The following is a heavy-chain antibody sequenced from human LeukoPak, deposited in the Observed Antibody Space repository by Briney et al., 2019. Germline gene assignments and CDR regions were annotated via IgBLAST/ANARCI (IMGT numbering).Heavy chain of an antibody. CDR1: GYRFTNYW. D-gene: IGHD3-22*01. Sequence: GESMRISCKGSGYRFTNYWISWVRQMPGKGLEWMGIIYPGDSDTRYSPSFQGQVTISADKSISTAYLQWSSLKASDTAMYYCARDDISGYMAYWGQGTLVTVSS. J-gene: IGHJ4*02. V-gene: IGHV5-51*01. CDR2: IYPGDSDT. CDR3: ARDDISGYMAY.